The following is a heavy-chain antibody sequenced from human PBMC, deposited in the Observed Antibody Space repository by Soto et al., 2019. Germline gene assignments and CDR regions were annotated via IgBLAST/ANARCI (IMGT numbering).Heavy chain of an antibody. CDR2: IYHSGST. J-gene: IGHJ6*02. Sequence: QVQLQESGPGLVKPSGTLSLTCAVSGGSISSSNWWSWVRQPPGKGLEWIGEIYHSGSTNYNPSLKSRVTISVDKSKNQFSLKLSSVTAADTAVYYCARLVCGSSWYVCHYYYGMDVWGQGTTVTVSS. CDR1: GGSISSSNW. V-gene: IGHV4-4*02. CDR3: ARLVCGSSWYVCHYYYGMDV. D-gene: IGHD6-13*01.